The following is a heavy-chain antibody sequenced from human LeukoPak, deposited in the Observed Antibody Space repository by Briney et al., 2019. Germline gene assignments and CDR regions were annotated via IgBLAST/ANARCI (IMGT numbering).Heavy chain of an antibody. CDR1: GFTFSSYD. Sequence: GGSLRLSCAASGFTFSSYDMHWVRQATGKGLEWVSAIGTAGDPYYPGSVKGRFTISRENAKNSLYLQMNGLRAGDTAVYYCARGRRNYNGSGSYYRLSYYYYGMDVWGKGTTVTVSS. CDR3: ARGRRNYNGSGSYYRLSYYYYGMDV. D-gene: IGHD3-10*01. J-gene: IGHJ6*04. V-gene: IGHV3-13*05. CDR2: IGTAGDP.